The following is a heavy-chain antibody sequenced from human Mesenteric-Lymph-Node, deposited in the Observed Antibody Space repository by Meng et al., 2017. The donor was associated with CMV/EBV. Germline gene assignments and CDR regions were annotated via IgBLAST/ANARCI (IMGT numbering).Heavy chain of an antibody. V-gene: IGHV3-21*01. J-gene: IGHJ3*02. CDR1: EITFRNYA. Sequence: GGSLRLSCVGSEITFRNYAMDWVRQAPGKGLEWVSSISSSSSYIYYADSVKGRFTISRDNAKNSLYLQMNSLRAEDTAVYYCEAIAAAGTRAFDIWGQGTMVTVSS. CDR2: ISSSSSYI. CDR3: EAIAAAGTRAFDI. D-gene: IGHD6-13*01.